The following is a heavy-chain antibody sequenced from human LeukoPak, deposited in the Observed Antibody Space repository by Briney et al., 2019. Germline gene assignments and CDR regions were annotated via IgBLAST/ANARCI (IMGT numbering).Heavy chain of an antibody. CDR2: IYYSGST. CDR1: GGSISSYY. J-gene: IGHJ4*02. CDR3: ARGYSRTYFDY. V-gene: IGHV4-59*08. Sequence: SETLSLTCTVSGGSISSYYWSWIRQPPGKGLEWIGYIYYSGSTNYNPSLKSRVTISIDTSKNQFSLKLSSVTAADTAVYYYARGYSRTYFDYWGQGTLVTVSS. D-gene: IGHD5-18*01.